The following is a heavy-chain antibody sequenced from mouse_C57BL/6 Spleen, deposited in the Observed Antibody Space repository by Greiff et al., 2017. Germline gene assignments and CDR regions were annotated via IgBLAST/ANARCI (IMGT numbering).Heavy chain of an antibody. CDR3: ARGGVYYFDY. J-gene: IGHJ2*01. V-gene: IGHV1-82*01. Sequence: QVQLKESGPELVKPGASVKISCKASGYAFSSSWMNWVKQRPGQGLEWIGRIYPGDGDTNYNGKFKGKATLTADKSSSTAYMQLSSLTSEDSAVYFCARGGVYYFDYWGQGTTLTVSS. CDR1: GYAFSSSW. CDR2: IYPGDGDT.